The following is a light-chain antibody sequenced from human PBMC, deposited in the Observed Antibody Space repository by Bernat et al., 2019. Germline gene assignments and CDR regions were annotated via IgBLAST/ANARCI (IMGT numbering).Light chain of an antibody. V-gene: IGKV3-15*01. CDR1: QSVSIN. CDR3: QEYNNWPPIT. CDR2: GAS. Sequence: EIVMTQSPATLSVSPGERATLSCRASQSVSINLACYQQKPGQAPRLLIYGASTRATCIPARFSGSGSGTEFTLTISSLQSEDFAVYYCQEYNNWPPITFGQGTRLEIK. J-gene: IGKJ5*01.